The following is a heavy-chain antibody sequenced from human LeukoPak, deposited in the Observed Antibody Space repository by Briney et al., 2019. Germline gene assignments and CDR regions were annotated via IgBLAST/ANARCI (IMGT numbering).Heavy chain of an antibody. Sequence: GGSLRLSCAASGFTFSGYSMNWVRQAPGKGLEWVSSISSSSSYIYYADSVKGRFTISRDNAKNSLYLQMNSLRAEDTAVYYCARGTNYDILTEFDYWGQGTLVTVSS. CDR3: ARGTNYDILTEFDY. V-gene: IGHV3-21*01. CDR1: GFTFSGYS. D-gene: IGHD3-9*01. J-gene: IGHJ4*02. CDR2: ISSSSSYI.